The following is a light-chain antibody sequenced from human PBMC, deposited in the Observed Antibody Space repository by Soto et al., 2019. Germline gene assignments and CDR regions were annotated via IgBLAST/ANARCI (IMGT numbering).Light chain of an antibody. CDR2: GAS. Sequence: ENEMTQSPGSLSVSLGERAAISCRASQSVGSNLAWYQRKPGQAPRLLIYGASTMATGIPSRFSGSGSGTELTLTISSLQSEDFAVYYCQQDYDWPLTFGQGTTVEIK. CDR3: QQDYDWPLT. V-gene: IGKV3-15*01. CDR1: QSVGSN. J-gene: IGKJ1*01.